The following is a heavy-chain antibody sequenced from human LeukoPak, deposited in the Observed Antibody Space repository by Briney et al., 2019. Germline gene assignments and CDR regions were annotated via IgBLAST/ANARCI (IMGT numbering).Heavy chain of an antibody. V-gene: IGHV3-73*01. CDR2: IRTKPNNYAT. Sequence: GGSLRLPCAASGFIFSRSAIHWVRQAPGKGLDWVGRIRTKPNNYATAYAASVEGRFTVSRDDSKNMAYLQMNSLKTEDTAVYYCTSLSTTRCPSVPWGQGTLVAVSS. CDR3: TSLSTTRCPSVP. J-gene: IGHJ5*02. CDR1: GFIFSRSA. D-gene: IGHD2-2*01.